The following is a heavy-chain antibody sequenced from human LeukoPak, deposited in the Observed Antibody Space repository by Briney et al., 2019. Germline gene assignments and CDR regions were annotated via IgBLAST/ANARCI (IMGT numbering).Heavy chain of an antibody. CDR3: AKDRGYSYGSFDY. V-gene: IGHV3-11*01. CDR1: GFTFSDYY. CDR2: ISSSGSTI. D-gene: IGHD5-18*01. J-gene: IGHJ4*02. Sequence: PGGSLRLPGAASGFTFSDYYISWLRQAPGEGLKWVSYISSSGSTIYYADSVKGRFTISRDNAKNSLYLQMNSLRAEDTAVYYCAKDRGYSYGSFDYWGQGTLVTVSS.